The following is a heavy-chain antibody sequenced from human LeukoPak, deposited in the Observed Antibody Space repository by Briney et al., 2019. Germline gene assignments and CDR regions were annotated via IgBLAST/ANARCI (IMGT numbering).Heavy chain of an antibody. D-gene: IGHD6-6*01. Sequence: ASVKVSCKASGYTFTSYYMHWVRQAPGQGLEGMGIINPSGGSTSYAQKFQGRVTMTRDTSTSTVYMELSSLRSEDTAVYYCARDRGEYSSSSDSGEFDYWGQGTLVTVSS. CDR2: INPSGGST. V-gene: IGHV1-46*01. CDR1: GYTFTSYY. CDR3: ARDRGEYSSSSDSGEFDY. J-gene: IGHJ4*02.